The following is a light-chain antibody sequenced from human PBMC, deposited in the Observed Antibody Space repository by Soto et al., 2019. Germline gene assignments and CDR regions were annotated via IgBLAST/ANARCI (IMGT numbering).Light chain of an antibody. V-gene: IGKV3-20*01. J-gene: IGKJ3*01. CDR2: AAS. CDR3: QQYGGSPCT. Sequence: EIVLTQSPGTLSLSPGERATLSCRASQSVSVNSLAWYQQKGGQAPRLLIYAASTRATGVPDRFSGTGSGTDFALTISSLETDDSAVYYCQQYGGSPCTFGPGTKVDIK. CDR1: QSVSVNS.